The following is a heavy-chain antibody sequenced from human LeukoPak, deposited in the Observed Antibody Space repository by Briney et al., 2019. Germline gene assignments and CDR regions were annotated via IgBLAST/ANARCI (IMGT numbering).Heavy chain of an antibody. J-gene: IGHJ6*02. CDR3: ARLRYYAVDV. CDR1: GFTVSSNY. V-gene: IGHV3-66*04. CDR2: IYSGGST. Sequence: GGSLRLSCAASGFTVSSNYMSWVRQAPGKGLEWVSVIYSGGSTYYADSVKGRFTISRDNAKNSLYLQMNSLRAEDTAVYYCARLRYYAVDVWGQGTTVTASS.